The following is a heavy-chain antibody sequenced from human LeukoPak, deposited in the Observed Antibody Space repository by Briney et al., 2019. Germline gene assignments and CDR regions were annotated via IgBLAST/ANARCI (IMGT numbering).Heavy chain of an antibody. J-gene: IGHJ5*02. Sequence: GGSLLLSCAASGFTFSSYGMHWVRPAPGKGLEWVAVISYDGSNKYYADSVKGRFTISRDNSKNTLYLQMNSLRAEDTAVYYCARGGDRSGYYMGMYNWFDPWGQGTLVTVSS. CDR1: GFTFSSYG. CDR3: ARGGDRSGYYMGMYNWFDP. V-gene: IGHV3-30*03. D-gene: IGHD3-3*01. CDR2: ISYDGSNK.